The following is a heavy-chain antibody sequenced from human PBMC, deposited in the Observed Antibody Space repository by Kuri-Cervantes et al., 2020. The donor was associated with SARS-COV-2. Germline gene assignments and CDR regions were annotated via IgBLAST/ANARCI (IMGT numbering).Heavy chain of an antibody. V-gene: IGHV1-2*04. CDR2: INPNSGGT. Sequence: ASVKVSCRASGYTFTGYYMHWVRQAPGQGLEWMGWINPNSGGTNYAQKFQGWVTMTRDTSISAVYMELSRLRSDDTAVYYCARQARDPLERRASFDIWGQGTMVTVSS. J-gene: IGHJ3*02. CDR1: GYTFTGYY. D-gene: IGHD1-1*01. CDR3: ARQARDPLERRASFDI.